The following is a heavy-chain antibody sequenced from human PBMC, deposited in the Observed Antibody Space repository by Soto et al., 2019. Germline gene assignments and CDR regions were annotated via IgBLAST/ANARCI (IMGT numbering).Heavy chain of an antibody. Sequence: SETLSLTCTVSGGSISSYYWSWIRQPPGKRLEWIGNIYYSGSTDYNPSIKSRVTVSVDTSKSHLSLKLTSVTAADTAVYYCARHSSDYYYFDYWGQGSLVTVSS. CDR2: IYYSGST. D-gene: IGHD3-22*01. V-gene: IGHV4-59*01. CDR1: GGSISSYY. J-gene: IGHJ4*02. CDR3: ARHSSDYYYFDY.